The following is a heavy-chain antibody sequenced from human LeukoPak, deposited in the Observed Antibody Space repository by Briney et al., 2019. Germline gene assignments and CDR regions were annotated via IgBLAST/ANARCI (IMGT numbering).Heavy chain of an antibody. CDR1: GYTLTDLS. J-gene: IGHJ4*02. CDR3: ARALRDGSYGGLDY. D-gene: IGHD1-26*01. V-gene: IGHV1-24*01. Sequence: EASVKVSCKVSGYTLTDLSMHWARQAPGKGLEWMGRFDPEDGETIYAQKFQGRVTMTTDTSTSTAYMELRSLRSDDTAVYYCARALRDGSYGGLDYWGQGTLVTVSS. CDR2: FDPEDGET.